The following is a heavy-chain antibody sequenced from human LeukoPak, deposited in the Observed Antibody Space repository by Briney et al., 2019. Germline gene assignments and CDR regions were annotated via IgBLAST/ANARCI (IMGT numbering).Heavy chain of an antibody. J-gene: IGHJ6*03. V-gene: IGHV1-2*02. Sequence: ASVKVSCKASGYTFTGYCMHWVRQAPGQGLEWMGWINPNSGGTNYAQKFQGRVTMTRDTSISTAYMELSRLRSDDTAVYYCARGSTVRSYYYYYMDVWGKGTTVTVSS. CDR1: GYTFTGYC. CDR2: INPNSGGT. CDR3: ARGSTVRSYYYYYMDV. D-gene: IGHD4-11*01.